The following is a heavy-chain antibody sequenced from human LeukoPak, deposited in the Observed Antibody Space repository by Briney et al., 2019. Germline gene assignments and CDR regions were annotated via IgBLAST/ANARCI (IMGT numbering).Heavy chain of an antibody. CDR2: IKQDGSEK. J-gene: IGHJ4*02. CDR3: ARDPYYYGSGSDY. CDR1: GFTLSSYT. Sequence: PGGSLRLSCATSGFTLSSYTMNWVRQAPGKGLEWVANIKQDGSEKYYVDSVKGRFTISRDNAKNSLYLQMNSLRAEDAAVYYCARDPYYYGSGSDYWGQGTLVTVSS. V-gene: IGHV3-7*01. D-gene: IGHD3-10*01.